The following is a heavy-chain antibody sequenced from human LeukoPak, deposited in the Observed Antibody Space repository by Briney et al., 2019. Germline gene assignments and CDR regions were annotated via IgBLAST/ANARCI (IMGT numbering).Heavy chain of an antibody. CDR2: IYYSGST. J-gene: IGHJ3*02. Sequence: PSETLSLTCTVSGGSISSSSYYWGWIRQPPGKGLEWTGSIYYSGSTYYNPALKSRVTTSVDTSKNQFSLKLSSVTAADTAVYYCARGSGSYPPLDAFDIWGQGTMVTVS. D-gene: IGHD1-26*01. CDR3: ARGSGSYPPLDAFDI. V-gene: IGHV4-39*01. CDR1: GGSISSSSYY.